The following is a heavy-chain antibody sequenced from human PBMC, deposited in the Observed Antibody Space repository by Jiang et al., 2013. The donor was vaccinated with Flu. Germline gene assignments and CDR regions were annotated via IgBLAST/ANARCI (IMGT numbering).Heavy chain of an antibody. CDR3: ASRIMSTSKVDS. CDR2: IYYSGSA. Sequence: GPGLVKPSETLSLTCTVSGGSTSSSSYYWGWIRQPPGKGLEWIGNIYYSGSAHYNPSLKSRVTISVDTSKNQFSLILSSVTAADTAVYYCASRIMSTSKVDSWGQGTLVTVSS. J-gene: IGHJ4*02. V-gene: IGHV4-39*07. CDR1: GGSTSSSSYY. D-gene: IGHD5/OR15-5a*01.